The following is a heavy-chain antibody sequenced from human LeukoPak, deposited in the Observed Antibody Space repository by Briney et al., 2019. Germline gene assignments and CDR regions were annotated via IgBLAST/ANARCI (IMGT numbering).Heavy chain of an antibody. CDR3: ARDSGYDYVWGSYRYLPDAFDI. CDR2: IIPIFGTA. V-gene: IGHV1-69*13. D-gene: IGHD3-16*02. Sequence: ASVKVSCKASGGTFSSYAISWVRQAPGRGLEWMGGIIPIFGTANYAQKFQGRVTITADESTSTAYMELSSLRSEDTAVYYCARDSGYDYVWGSYRYLPDAFDIWGQGTMVTVSS. J-gene: IGHJ3*02. CDR1: GGTFSSYA.